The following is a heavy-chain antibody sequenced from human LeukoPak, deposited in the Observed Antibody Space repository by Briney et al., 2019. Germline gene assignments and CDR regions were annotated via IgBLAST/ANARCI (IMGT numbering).Heavy chain of an antibody. CDR1: GSTFSSYG. Sequence: GGSLRLSCAASGSTFSSYGMHWVRQAPGKGLEWVAVISYDGSNKYYADSVKGRFTISRDNSKNTLYLQMNSLRAEDTAVYYCATGYGGILWGQGTLVTVSS. V-gene: IGHV3-30*03. CDR3: ATGYGGIL. D-gene: IGHD4-23*01. J-gene: IGHJ4*02. CDR2: ISYDGSNK.